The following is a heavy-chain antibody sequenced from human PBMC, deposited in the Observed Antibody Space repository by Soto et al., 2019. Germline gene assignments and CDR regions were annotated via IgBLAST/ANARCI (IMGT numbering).Heavy chain of an antibody. Sequence: SETLSLTCAVYGGSFSGYYWSWIRQPPGKGLEWIGEINHSGSTNYNPSLKSRVTISVDTSKNQFSLKLSSVTAADTAVYYCAGGWDYYGSGSYYCSFSVTRAIPDYYYYYMDVWGKGTTVTVSS. D-gene: IGHD3-10*01. CDR1: GGSFSGYY. CDR3: AGGWDYYGSGSYYCSFSVTRAIPDYYYYYMDV. J-gene: IGHJ6*03. V-gene: IGHV4-34*01. CDR2: INHSGST.